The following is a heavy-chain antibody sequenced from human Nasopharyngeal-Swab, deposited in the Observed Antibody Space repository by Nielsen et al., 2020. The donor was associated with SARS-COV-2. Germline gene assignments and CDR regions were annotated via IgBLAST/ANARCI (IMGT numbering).Heavy chain of an antibody. CDR1: DASISSQY. Sequence: GSLRLSCFVSDASISSQYWTWLRQPPGKGLEWVGYIYDSGVTEYNPSLQSRVTISVDKSKNQFSLRLSSVSAADTAIYYCARGGAGSHWRYYIDYWGQGTLVTVSS. J-gene: IGHJ4*02. CDR3: ARGGAGSHWRYYIDY. CDR2: IYDSGVT. V-gene: IGHV4-59*11. D-gene: IGHD2-8*02.